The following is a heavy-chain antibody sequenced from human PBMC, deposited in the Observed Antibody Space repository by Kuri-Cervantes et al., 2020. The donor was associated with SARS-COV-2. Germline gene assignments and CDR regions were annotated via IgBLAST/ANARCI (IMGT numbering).Heavy chain of an antibody. CDR3: AKFAKVLLWFGDHYYFDY. CDR2: IYSGGSST. V-gene: IGHV3-23*03. Sequence: GESLKISCAASGFAFSSYAMSWVRQAPGKGLEWVSVIYSGGSSTYYADSVKGRFTISRDNSKNTLYLQMNSLRAEDKAVYYCAKFAKVLLWFGDHYYFDYWGQGTLVTVSS. D-gene: IGHD3-10*01. CDR1: GFAFSSYA. J-gene: IGHJ4*02.